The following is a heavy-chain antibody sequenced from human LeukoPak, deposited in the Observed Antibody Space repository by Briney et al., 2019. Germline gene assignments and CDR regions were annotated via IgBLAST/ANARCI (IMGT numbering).Heavy chain of an antibody. CDR1: GGSISSGSYY. CDR3: ARDSELLMARNPVFFDY. J-gene: IGHJ4*02. Sequence: SQTLSLTCTVSGGSISSGSYYWSWIRQPAGKGLEWIGRIYTSGSTNYNPSLKSRVTISVDTSKNQFSLQLNSVTPEDTAVYYCARDSELLMARNPVFFDYWGQGTLVTVSS. CDR2: IYTSGST. D-gene: IGHD2-15*01. V-gene: IGHV4-61*02.